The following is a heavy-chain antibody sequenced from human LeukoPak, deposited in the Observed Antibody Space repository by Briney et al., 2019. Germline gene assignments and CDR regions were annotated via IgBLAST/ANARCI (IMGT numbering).Heavy chain of an antibody. CDR2: ISSSSSTM. Sequence: PGGSLRLSCAASGFTFSSYSMNWVRQAPGKGLEWVSYISSSSSTMYYADSVTGRFTISRDNAKNSLYLQMNSLRAEDTAVYYCARVGITMVRGKPKPFDYWGQGTLVTVSS. CDR3: ARVGITMVRGKPKPFDY. CDR1: GFTFSSYS. V-gene: IGHV3-48*04. D-gene: IGHD3-10*01. J-gene: IGHJ4*02.